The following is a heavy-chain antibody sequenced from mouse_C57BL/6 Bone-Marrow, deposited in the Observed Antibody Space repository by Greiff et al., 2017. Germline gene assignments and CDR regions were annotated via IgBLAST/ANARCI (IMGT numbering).Heavy chain of an antibody. D-gene: IGHD2-4*01. J-gene: IGHJ4*01. CDR3: ARTPFYYYDWYYAMDY. V-gene: IGHV1-4*01. CDR2: INPSSGYT. Sequence: VKLMESGAELARPGASVKMSCKASGYTFTSYTMHWVKQRPGQGLEWIGYINPSSGYTNYNEKFKGKSTLTVDKSSTTAYMQLRSLTSADSSVYYCARTPFYYYDWYYAMDYCGQGTSVTVSS. CDR1: GYTFTSYT.